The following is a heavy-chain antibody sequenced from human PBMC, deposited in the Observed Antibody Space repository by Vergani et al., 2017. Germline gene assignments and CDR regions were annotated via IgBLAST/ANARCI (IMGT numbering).Heavy chain of an antibody. Sequence: EVQLVESGGDFVQPGGPLTLSCAASGFNVGHHWTSWVRQAPGKGLEWVANIKEDGTEKYYLYSVKGRFTISRDIDENSIYLEMNSLRVGDTAVYYCAREGVPRCCIVGAANFLGQGTQVTGSS. D-gene: IGHD1-26*01. CDR2: IKEDGTEK. V-gene: IGHV3-7*01. CDR3: AREGVPRCCIVGAANF. CDR1: GFNVGHHW. J-gene: IGHJ4*02.